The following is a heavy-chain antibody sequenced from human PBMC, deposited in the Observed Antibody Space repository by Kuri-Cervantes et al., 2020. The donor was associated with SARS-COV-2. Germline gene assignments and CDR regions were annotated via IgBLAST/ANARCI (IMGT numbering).Heavy chain of an antibody. CDR2: IYYSGST. D-gene: IGHD4-17*01. V-gene: IGHV4-39*01. CDR3: ARHDLTTETTRERGLDY. Sequence: GSLRLSCTVPGATISSSSYYWGWIRQPPGRGLEWIGSIYYSGSTYYNPSLKSRVTIFVDTSKNQFSVKLRSVTAADTAVYYCARHDLTTETTRERGLDYWGQGTLVTVSS. CDR1: GATISSSSYY. J-gene: IGHJ4*02.